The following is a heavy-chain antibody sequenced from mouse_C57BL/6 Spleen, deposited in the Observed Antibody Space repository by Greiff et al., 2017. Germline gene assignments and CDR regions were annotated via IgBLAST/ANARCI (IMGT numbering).Heavy chain of an antibody. Sequence: VQLQQSGAELVMPGASVKLSCKASGYTFTSYWMHWVKQRPGQGLEWIGEIDPSDSYTNYNQKFKGKSTLTVDKSSSTAYMQLSSLTSEDSAVYYCARHYLDYWGQGTTLTVSS. CDR3: ARHYLDY. CDR2: IDPSDSYT. CDR1: GYTFTSYW. J-gene: IGHJ2*01. V-gene: IGHV1-69*01.